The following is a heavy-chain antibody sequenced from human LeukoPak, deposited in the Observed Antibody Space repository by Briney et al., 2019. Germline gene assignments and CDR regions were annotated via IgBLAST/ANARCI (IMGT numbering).Heavy chain of an antibody. Sequence: SETLSLTCTVSGGSVSSGSYYWSWIRQPPGTGLEWIGYIYYSGSTNYNPSLKSRVTISVDTSKNQFSLKLSSVTAADTAVYYCARTPNRGYSGTWYFDYWGQGTLVTVSS. CDR2: IYYSGST. CDR3: ARTPNRGYSGTWYFDY. V-gene: IGHV4-61*01. CDR1: GGSVSSGSYY. J-gene: IGHJ4*02. D-gene: IGHD5-12*01.